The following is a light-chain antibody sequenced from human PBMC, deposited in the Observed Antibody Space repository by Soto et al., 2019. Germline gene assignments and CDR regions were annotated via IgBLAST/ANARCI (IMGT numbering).Light chain of an antibody. CDR3: QQYGSSPPWT. V-gene: IGKV3-20*01. J-gene: IGKJ4*01. CDR1: QSVSSSY. CDR2: GAS. Sequence: EIVLTQSPGTLSLSPGERATLSCRASQSVSSSYLAWYQQKPGQAPRLLIYGASSRATGIPDRFSGSGSGTDFTLTISRLAPEDFAVYYCQQYGSSPPWTFGGGTKVEIK.